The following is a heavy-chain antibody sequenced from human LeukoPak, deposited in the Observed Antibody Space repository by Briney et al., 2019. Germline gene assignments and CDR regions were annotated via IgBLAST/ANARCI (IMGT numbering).Heavy chain of an antibody. CDR1: GGSISSYY. D-gene: IGHD6-19*01. V-gene: IGHV4-39*07. Sequence: PSETLSLTCTVSGGSISSYYWSWIRQPPGKGLEWIGSIYYSGSTYYNPSLKSRVTISVDTSKNQFSLKLSSVTAADTAVYYCVRGRYSSGWFKDKNWFDPWGQGIPVTVSS. J-gene: IGHJ5*02. CDR2: IYYSGST. CDR3: VRGRYSSGWFKDKNWFDP.